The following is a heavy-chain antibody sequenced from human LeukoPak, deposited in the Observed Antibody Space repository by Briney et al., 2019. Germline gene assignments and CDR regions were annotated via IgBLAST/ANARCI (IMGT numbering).Heavy chain of an antibody. Sequence: GGSLRLSCAASGFTFSSYGMHWVRQAPGKGLEWVAVISYDGSNKYYADSVKGRFTISRDNSKNTLYLQMNSLRAEDTAVYYCAKIAKAYCGGDCSYGMDVWGQGTTVTVSS. D-gene: IGHD2-21*01. CDR3: AKIAKAYCGGDCSYGMDV. CDR2: ISYDGSNK. V-gene: IGHV3-30*18. J-gene: IGHJ6*02. CDR1: GFTFSSYG.